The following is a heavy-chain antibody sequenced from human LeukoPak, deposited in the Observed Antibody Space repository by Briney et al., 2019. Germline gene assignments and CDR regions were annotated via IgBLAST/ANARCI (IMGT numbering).Heavy chain of an antibody. D-gene: IGHD3-10*01. J-gene: IGHJ4*02. CDR3: AIWFGEFTSYDY. CDR2: INPNSGGT. Sequence: ASVKVSCKASGYTFTGYYMHWVRQAPGQGLEWMGWINPNSGGTNYAQKFQGRVTMTRDTSISTAYMELSRLRSDDTAVYYCAIWFGEFTSYDYWGQGTLVTVSS. CDR1: GYTFTGYY. V-gene: IGHV1-2*02.